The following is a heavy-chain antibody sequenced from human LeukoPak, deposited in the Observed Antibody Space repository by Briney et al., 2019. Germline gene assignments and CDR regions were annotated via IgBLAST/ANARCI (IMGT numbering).Heavy chain of an antibody. Sequence: GGSLRLSCAASGFTFSSYAMSWVRQAPGKGLEWVSAISGSGGSTYYADSVKGRFTISRDNSKNTLYLQMNSLRAEDTAVYYCAKDINYCSSTSCYSSHAFGAFDIWGQGTMVTVSS. D-gene: IGHD2-2*01. V-gene: IGHV3-23*01. CDR1: GFTFSSYA. CDR2: ISGSGGST. J-gene: IGHJ3*02. CDR3: AKDINYCSSTSCYSSHAFGAFDI.